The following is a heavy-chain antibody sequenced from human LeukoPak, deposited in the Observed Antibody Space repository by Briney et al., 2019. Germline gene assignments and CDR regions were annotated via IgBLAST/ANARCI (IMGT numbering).Heavy chain of an antibody. Sequence: SETLSLTCTVSGGSISSYYWSWIRQPAEKGLEWIGRIYTSGSTNYNPSLKSRVTMSVDTSKNQFSLKLSSVTAADTAVYYCARLLGYCSGGSCLNWFDPWGQGTLVTVSS. V-gene: IGHV4-4*07. CDR3: ARLLGYCSGGSCLNWFDP. J-gene: IGHJ5*02. CDR2: IYTSGST. D-gene: IGHD2-15*01. CDR1: GGSISSYY.